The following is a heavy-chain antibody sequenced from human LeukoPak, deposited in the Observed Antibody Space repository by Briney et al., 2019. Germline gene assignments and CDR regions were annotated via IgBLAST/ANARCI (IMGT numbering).Heavy chain of an antibody. J-gene: IGHJ4*02. V-gene: IGHV7-4-1*02. CDR2: INTNTGNP. CDR3: AREAPEYSSSWSPPFDY. Sequence: ASEKVSCKASGYTFTSYGISWVRQAPGQGLEWMGWINTNTGNPTYAQGFTGRFVFSLDTSVSTAYLQISSLKAEDTAVYYCAREAPEYSSSWSPPFDYWGQGTLVTVSS. CDR1: GYTFTSYG. D-gene: IGHD6-13*01.